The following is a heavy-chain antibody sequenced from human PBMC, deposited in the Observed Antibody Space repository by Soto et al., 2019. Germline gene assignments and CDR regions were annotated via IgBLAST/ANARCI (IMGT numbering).Heavy chain of an antibody. CDR1: GFTFSSYS. CDR3: ARERGYSGYDYPAWFY. D-gene: IGHD5-12*01. J-gene: IGHJ4*02. CDR2: ISSSSSYI. V-gene: IGHV3-21*01. Sequence: PGGSLRLSCAASGFTFSSYSMNWVRQAPGKGLEWVSSISSSSSYIYYADSVKGRFTISRDNAKNSLYLQMNSLRAEDTDVYYCARERGYSGYDYPAWFYWGQGTLVTVSS.